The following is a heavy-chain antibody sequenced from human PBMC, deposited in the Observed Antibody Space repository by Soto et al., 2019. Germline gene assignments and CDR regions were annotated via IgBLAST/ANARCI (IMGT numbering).Heavy chain of an antibody. D-gene: IGHD5-12*01. CDR1: GGSISSSSYY. Sequence: SETLSLTCTVSGGSISSSSYYWGWIRQPPGKGLEWIGSIYYSGSTYYNPSLKSRVTISVDTSKNQFSLKLSSVTAADTAVYYCARRNPGRDGYPTGNYYYYGMDVWGQGTTVTVSS. CDR2: IYYSGST. V-gene: IGHV4-39*01. CDR3: ARRNPGRDGYPTGNYYYYGMDV. J-gene: IGHJ6*02.